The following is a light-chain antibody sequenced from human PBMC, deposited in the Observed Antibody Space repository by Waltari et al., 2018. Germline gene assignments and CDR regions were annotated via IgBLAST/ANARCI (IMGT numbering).Light chain of an antibody. CDR1: QRVNSN. Sequence: EIVMTQSPANVSVSPAARVTISCRASQRVNSNLAWYQQKPGQAPSLLIYGASTRATTLPARFSGSGSGTEFTLTISSLQAEDSAVYYCHQYNNWPPWTFGQGTRVEIK. CDR2: GAS. CDR3: HQYNNWPPWT. J-gene: IGKJ1*01. V-gene: IGKV3-15*01.